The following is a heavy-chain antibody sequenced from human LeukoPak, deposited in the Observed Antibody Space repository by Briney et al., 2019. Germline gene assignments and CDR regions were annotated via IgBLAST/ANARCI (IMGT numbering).Heavy chain of an antibody. CDR3: AKAHYYDSSGYYSPGHYGMDV. J-gene: IGHJ6*02. CDR2: IWYDGSNK. Sequence: GRSLRLSCAASGFTFSSYGMHWVRQAPGKGLEWVAVIWYDGSNKYYADSVKGRFTISRDNSKNTLYLQMNSLRAEDTAVYYCAKAHYYDSSGYYSPGHYGMDVWGQGTTVTVSS. V-gene: IGHV3-33*06. CDR1: GFTFSSYG. D-gene: IGHD3-22*01.